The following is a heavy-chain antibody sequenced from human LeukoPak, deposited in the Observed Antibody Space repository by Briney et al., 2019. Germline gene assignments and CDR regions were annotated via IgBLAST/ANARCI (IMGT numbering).Heavy chain of an antibody. Sequence: SVKVSCKASGGTFSSYAISWVRQAPGQGLEWMGGIIPIFGTANYAQKFQGRVTITADESTSTAYMELSSLRSEDTAVYYCARAEYSSSRGSSYYYYMDVWGKGTTVTVSS. D-gene: IGHD6-6*01. CDR1: GGTFSSYA. J-gene: IGHJ6*03. V-gene: IGHV1-69*13. CDR3: ARAEYSSSRGSSYYYYMDV. CDR2: IIPIFGTA.